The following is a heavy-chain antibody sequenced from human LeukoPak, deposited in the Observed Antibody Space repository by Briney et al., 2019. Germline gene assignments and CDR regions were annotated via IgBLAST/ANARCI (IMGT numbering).Heavy chain of an antibody. CDR1: GGSISSGDYY. V-gene: IGHV4-30-4*01. D-gene: IGHD3-9*01. Sequence: SQTLSLTCTVSGGSISSGDYYWSWIRQPPGKGLEWIGYTYYSGSTYYNPSLKSRVTISVDTSKNQFSLKLSSVTAADTAVYYCARDRSAYDILTGYYTGSVWFDPWGQGTLVTVSS. CDR3: ARDRSAYDILTGYYTGSVWFDP. CDR2: TYYSGST. J-gene: IGHJ5*02.